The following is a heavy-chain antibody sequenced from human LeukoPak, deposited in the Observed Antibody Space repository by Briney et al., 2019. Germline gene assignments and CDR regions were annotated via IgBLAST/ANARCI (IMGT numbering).Heavy chain of an antibody. V-gene: IGHV3-7*04. CDR2: IRQDGSEK. CDR1: GXTFSHYA. D-gene: IGHD4/OR15-4a*01. CDR3: ARGLTPDY. J-gene: IGHJ4*02. Sequence: PGGSLRLSCAASGXTFSHYAMSWVRQAPGKGLEWVANIRQDGSEKYYVDSVKGRFTISRDNAKNSLYLQINSLRAEDTAVYCCARGLTPDYWGQGTLVTVSS.